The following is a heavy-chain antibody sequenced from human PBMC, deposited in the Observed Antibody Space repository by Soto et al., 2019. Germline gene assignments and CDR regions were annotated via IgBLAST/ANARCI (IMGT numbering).Heavy chain of an antibody. J-gene: IGHJ6*02. CDR2: IYYSGST. Sequence: SETLSLTCTFSGGSISSYYWSWIRQPTGKGLEWIGYIYYSGSTNYNPSLKSRVTISVDTSKNQFSLKLSSVTAADTAVYYCALREMATAHYYYGMDVWGQGTTVTVSS. D-gene: IGHD5-18*01. CDR1: GGSISSYY. CDR3: ALREMATAHYYYGMDV. V-gene: IGHV4-59*08.